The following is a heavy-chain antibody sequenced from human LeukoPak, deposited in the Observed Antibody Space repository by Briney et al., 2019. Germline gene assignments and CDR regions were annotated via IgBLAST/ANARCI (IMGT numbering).Heavy chain of an antibody. Sequence: PGGSLRLSCAASGFTFNSYAMSWVRQAPGKGLEWVSGISGSGGSTSYADSVRGRFTISRDNSKNTLYLQMNSLRAEDTAVYYCAKTTGGNAYDYIDYWGQGTLVTVSS. CDR3: AKTTGGNAYDYIDY. V-gene: IGHV3-23*01. D-gene: IGHD5-12*01. CDR2: ISGSGGST. J-gene: IGHJ4*02. CDR1: GFTFNSYA.